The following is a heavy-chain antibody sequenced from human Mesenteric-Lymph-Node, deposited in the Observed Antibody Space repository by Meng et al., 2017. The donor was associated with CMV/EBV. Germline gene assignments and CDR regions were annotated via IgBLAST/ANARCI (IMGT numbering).Heavy chain of an antibody. V-gene: IGHV3-74*01. J-gene: IGHJ6*02. D-gene: IGHD1-26*01. Sequence: GESLKISCAASGFTFSSNWMHWVRQAPGKGLVWVSRINSDGSSTSYADSVKGRFTISRDNAKNTLYLQMNSLRAEDTAVYYCARGDREGDYYYYYGMDVWGQGTTVTVSS. CDR3: ARGDREGDYYYYYGMDV. CDR2: INSDGSST. CDR1: GFTFSSNW.